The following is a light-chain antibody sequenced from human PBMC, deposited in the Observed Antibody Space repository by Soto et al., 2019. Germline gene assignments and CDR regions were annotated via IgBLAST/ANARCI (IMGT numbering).Light chain of an antibody. Sequence: SYELTQSPSVSVSPGQTASITCSGDKLGDKYACWYQQKPGQSPVLVIYQDSKRPSGIPERFSGSNSGNTATLTISGTQAMDEADYYCQAWDSSTHYVFGTGTKVTVL. CDR1: KLGDKY. CDR2: QDS. J-gene: IGLJ1*01. CDR3: QAWDSSTHYV. V-gene: IGLV3-1*01.